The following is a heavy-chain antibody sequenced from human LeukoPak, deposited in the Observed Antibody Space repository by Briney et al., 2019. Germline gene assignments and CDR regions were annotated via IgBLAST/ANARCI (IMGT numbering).Heavy chain of an antibody. CDR1: GGSISSDTYY. CDR3: AREDGSGTYYRDY. V-gene: IGHV4-39*07. CDR2: IYYTGST. Sequence: SETLSLTCTVSGGSISSDTYYWGWIRQTPGKGLEWIGTIYYTGSTYFNPSLKSRASISLDTSKNQFSLRLNSVTAADTAVYYCAREDGSGTYYRDYWGQGTLVTVSS. D-gene: IGHD3-10*01. J-gene: IGHJ4*02.